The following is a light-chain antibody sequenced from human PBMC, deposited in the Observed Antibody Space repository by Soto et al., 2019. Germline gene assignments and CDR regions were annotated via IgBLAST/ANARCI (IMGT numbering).Light chain of an antibody. V-gene: IGLV2-14*01. Sequence: QSALTQPASVSGSPGQSITISCTGTSSDVGGYNYVSWYQQHPGKDPKLMIYDVSNRPSGVSNRFSGSNSGNTAALTISGPQAEDEADYYCSSYTSSSPYVFGTGTKVT. CDR2: DVS. CDR1: SSDVGGYNY. CDR3: SSYTSSSPYV. J-gene: IGLJ1*01.